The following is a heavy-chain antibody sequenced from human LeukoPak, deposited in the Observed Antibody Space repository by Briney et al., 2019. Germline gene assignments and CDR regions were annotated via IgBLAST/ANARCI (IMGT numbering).Heavy chain of an antibody. J-gene: IGHJ4*02. CDR2: IYYSGST. Sequence: SETLSLTCTVSGGSISSYYWSWIRQPPGKGLEWIGYIYYSGSTNYNPSLKSRVTISVDTSKNQFSLKLSSVTAADTAVYYCARVSGYDWESFYDYWGQGTLVTVSS. CDR1: GGSISSYY. V-gene: IGHV4-59*01. D-gene: IGHD5-12*01. CDR3: ARVSGYDWESFYDY.